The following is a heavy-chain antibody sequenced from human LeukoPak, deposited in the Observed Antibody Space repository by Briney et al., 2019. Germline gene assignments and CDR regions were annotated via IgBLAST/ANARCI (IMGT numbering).Heavy chain of an antibody. CDR3: ARLVITMVRGSNWFDP. CDR1: GGSISSSSYY. D-gene: IGHD3-10*01. Sequence: SETLSLTCTVYGGSISSSSYYWGWIRQPPGKGLEWIGSIYYSGSTYYNPSLKSRVTISVDTSKNQFSLKLSSVTAADTAVYYCARLVITMVRGSNWFDPWGQGTLVTVSS. J-gene: IGHJ5*02. V-gene: IGHV4-39*01. CDR2: IYYSGST.